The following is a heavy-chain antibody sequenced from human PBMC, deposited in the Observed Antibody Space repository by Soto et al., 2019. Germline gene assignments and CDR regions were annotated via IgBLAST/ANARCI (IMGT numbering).Heavy chain of an antibody. J-gene: IGHJ4*02. Sequence: EVQLVESGGGLFQAEGSLRLSCEASGFTFSHYWMHWVRQAPGKGLVWVSRINHDGSDPIYADSVKGRFTISRDNAKNTVYLQMSRLRGEATAVYYCARVDVKYSSFAFWGQGSLVTVSS. D-gene: IGHD2-21*01. CDR1: GFTFSHYW. CDR2: INHDGSDP. V-gene: IGHV3-74*01. CDR3: ARVDVKYSSFAF.